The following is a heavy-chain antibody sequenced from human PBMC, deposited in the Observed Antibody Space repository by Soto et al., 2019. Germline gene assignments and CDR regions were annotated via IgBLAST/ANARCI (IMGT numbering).Heavy chain of an antibody. V-gene: IGHV1-18*01. Sequence: QVQLVQSGAEVKKPGASVKVSCKASGYTFTNFGISWVRQAPGQGLEWMGWISAYNGNTNYAQKFQGRVTMTTDTSTSTAYMEVRSLRFDDXXXXXXXXXXXXXDYWGQGTLVTVSS. CDR3: XXXXXXXDY. CDR2: ISAYNGNT. CDR1: GYTFTNFG. J-gene: IGHJ4*02.